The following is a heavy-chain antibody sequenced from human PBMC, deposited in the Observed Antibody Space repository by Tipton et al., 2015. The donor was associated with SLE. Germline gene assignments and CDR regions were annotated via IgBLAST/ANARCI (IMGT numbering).Heavy chain of an antibody. CDR3: VAAGTFDI. D-gene: IGHD6-13*01. CDR2: ISGSGDAT. J-gene: IGHJ1*01. V-gene: IGHV3-23*01. CDR1: GFAFSTYG. Sequence: SLRLSCVASGFAFSTYGMSWVRQAPGKGLEWVSTISGSGDATYYPDSAKGRFTTSRDNAKNSLYLQVSSLRAEDTAVYYCVAAGTFDIWGQGTLVTVSS.